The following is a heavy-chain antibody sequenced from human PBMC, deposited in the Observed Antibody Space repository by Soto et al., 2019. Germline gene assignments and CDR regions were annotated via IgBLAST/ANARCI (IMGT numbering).Heavy chain of an antibody. CDR2: IYWDDDK. CDR1: GFSLSTSGVG. J-gene: IGHJ5*02. CDR3: AHRRRPYSGSFYGWFDP. D-gene: IGHD1-26*01. Sequence: QITLKESGPTLVKPTQTLTLTCTFSGFSLSTSGVGVGWIRPSPGKALEWLALIYWDDDKRYSPSLKSRLTITKDTSKNQVVLTMTNMDPVDTATYYCAHRRRPYSGSFYGWFDPWGQGTLVTVSS. V-gene: IGHV2-5*02.